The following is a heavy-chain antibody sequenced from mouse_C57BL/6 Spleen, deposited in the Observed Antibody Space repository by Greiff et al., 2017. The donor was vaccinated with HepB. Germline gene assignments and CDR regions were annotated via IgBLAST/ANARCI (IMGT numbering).Heavy chain of an antibody. J-gene: IGHJ1*03. CDR3: TRVGGLRRGNYGYFDV. V-gene: IGHV1-15*01. D-gene: IGHD2-4*01. Sequence: VQLQQSGAELVRPGASVTLSCKASGYTFTDYEMHWVKQTPVHGLEWIGAIDPETGGTAYNQKFKGKAILTADKSSSTAYMELRSLTSEDSAVYYCTRVGGLRRGNYGYFDVWGTGTTVTVSS. CDR2: IDPETGGT. CDR1: GYTFTDYE.